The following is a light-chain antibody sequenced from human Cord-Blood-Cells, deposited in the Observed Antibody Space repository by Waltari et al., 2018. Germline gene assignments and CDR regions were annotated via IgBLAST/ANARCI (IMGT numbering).Light chain of an antibody. J-gene: IGLJ1*01. CDR3: LSGDEDMGV. CDR2: GDS. Sequence: SYGLTPLLSVSVSPGQTARITCPGEVLGGNYADWYQQKTGQAPELVIYGDSERYPGIPERFSGYTAGNTTTHTISRVLTEDEADEYGLSGDEDMGVFGTGTKVTVL. V-gene: IGLV3-22*01. CDR1: VLGGNY.